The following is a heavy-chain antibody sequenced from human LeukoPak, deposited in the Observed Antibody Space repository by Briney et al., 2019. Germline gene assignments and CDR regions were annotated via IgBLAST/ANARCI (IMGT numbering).Heavy chain of an antibody. V-gene: IGHV4-39*07. Sequence: PSETLSLTCTVSGGSISSGDYYWSWIRQPPGKGLEWIGEINHSGSTNYNPSLKSRVTISVDTSKNQFSLKLSSVTAADTAVYYCARGRWLVFDYWDQGTLVTVSS. CDR1: GGSISSGDYY. D-gene: IGHD6-19*01. CDR3: ARGRWLVFDY. J-gene: IGHJ4*02. CDR2: INHSGST.